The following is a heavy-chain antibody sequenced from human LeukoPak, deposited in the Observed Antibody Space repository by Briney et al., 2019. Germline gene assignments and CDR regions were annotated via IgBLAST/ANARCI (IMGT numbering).Heavy chain of an antibody. J-gene: IGHJ4*02. Sequence: GGSLRLSCAASGFPFTSYGMSWVRQAPGKGLEWVSTISGSGGSPYYADSVKGRFTISRDNSNNTLYLQMNSLRAEDTAVYYCAKSGRGYGGNSLRFDYWGQGTLVTVSS. CDR3: AKSGRGYGGNSLRFDY. V-gene: IGHV3-23*01. CDR2: ISGSGGSP. CDR1: GFPFTSYG. D-gene: IGHD4-23*01.